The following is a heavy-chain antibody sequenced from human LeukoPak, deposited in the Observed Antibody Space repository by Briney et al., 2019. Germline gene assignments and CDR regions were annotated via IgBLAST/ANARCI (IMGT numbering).Heavy chain of an antibody. V-gene: IGHV4-39*01. CDR1: GGSISSSSYY. CDR3: ARGPVTTQTFDY. J-gene: IGHJ4*02. CDR2: IYYSGST. Sequence: SETLSLTCTVSGGSISSSSYYWGWIRQPPGKGLEWIGSIYYSGSTYYNPSLKSRVTISVDTSKNQVSLRLSSVTAADTAVYYCARGPVTTQTFDYWGQGTLVTVSS. D-gene: IGHD4-17*01.